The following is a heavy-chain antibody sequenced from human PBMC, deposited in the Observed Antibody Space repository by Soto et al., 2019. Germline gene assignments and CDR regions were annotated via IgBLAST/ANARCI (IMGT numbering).Heavy chain of an antibody. V-gene: IGHV3-53*01. Sequence: GGSLRLSCAASGFTVSSNYMSWVRQAPGKGLEWVSVIYSGGSTYYADSVKGRFTISRDNSKNTLYLQMNSLRAEDTAVYYCASTAMDKDYYYGMDVWGQGTTVTVSS. CDR3: ASTAMDKDYYYGMDV. CDR1: GFTVSSNY. J-gene: IGHJ6*02. CDR2: IYSGGST. D-gene: IGHD5-18*01.